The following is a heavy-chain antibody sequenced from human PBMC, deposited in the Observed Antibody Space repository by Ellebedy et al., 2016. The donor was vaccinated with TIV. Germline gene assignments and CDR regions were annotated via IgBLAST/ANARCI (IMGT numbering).Heavy chain of an antibody. CDR1: GYTFTRYA. Sequence: AASVKVSCKASGYTFTRYAIHWVRQAPGQRLEWMGWINDGNANTKYSQTFQGRGTITRDTSASTAYMELSSLRSEDTAVYYCARDLNSYGSVWGQGTLVTVSS. CDR3: ARDLNSYGSV. V-gene: IGHV1-3*01. CDR2: INDGNANT. J-gene: IGHJ4*02. D-gene: IGHD5-18*01.